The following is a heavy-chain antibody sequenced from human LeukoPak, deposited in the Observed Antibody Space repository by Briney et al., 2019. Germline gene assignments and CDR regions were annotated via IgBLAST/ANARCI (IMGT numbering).Heavy chain of an antibody. V-gene: IGHV4-34*01. J-gene: IGHJ3*02. Sequence: SETLSLTCAVYGGSFSGYYWSWIRQPPGKGLEWIGEINHSGSTNYNPSLKSRVTISVDTSKNQFSLKLSSVTAADTAVYYCATISSSWYGGDAFDIWRQGTMVTVSS. CDR3: ATISSSWYGGDAFDI. D-gene: IGHD6-13*01. CDR2: INHSGST. CDR1: GGSFSGYY.